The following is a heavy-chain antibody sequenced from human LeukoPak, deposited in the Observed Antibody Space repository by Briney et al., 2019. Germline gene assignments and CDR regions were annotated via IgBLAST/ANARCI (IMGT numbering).Heavy chain of an antibody. V-gene: IGHV3-23*01. CDR2: ISGSGLNT. Sequence: GGSLRLSCAASGFIFSTYGMTWFRQAPGRGLEWVSGISGSGLNTYHADSVKGRFTSSRDNSKNMLYLQMNSLRAEDTAVYYCAKGGGYGSGTYSEDWGQGILVTVSS. D-gene: IGHD3-10*01. CDR1: GFIFSTYG. J-gene: IGHJ4*02. CDR3: AKGGGYGSGTYSED.